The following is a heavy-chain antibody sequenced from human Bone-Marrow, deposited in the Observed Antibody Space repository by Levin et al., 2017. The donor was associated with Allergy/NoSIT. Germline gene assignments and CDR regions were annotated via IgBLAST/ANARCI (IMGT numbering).Heavy chain of an antibody. J-gene: IGHJ4*02. D-gene: IGHD2-15*01. CDR2: IRSKANSYAT. CDR1: GFTFSGSA. Sequence: GESLKISCAASGFTFSGSAMHWVRQASGKGLEWVGRIRSKANSYATAYAASVKGRFTISRDDSKNTAYLQMNSLKTEDTAVYYCTRHVFYPSKRYCSGGSCYRAEFDYWGQGTLVTVSS. CDR3: TRHVFYPSKRYCSGGSCYRAEFDY. V-gene: IGHV3-73*01.